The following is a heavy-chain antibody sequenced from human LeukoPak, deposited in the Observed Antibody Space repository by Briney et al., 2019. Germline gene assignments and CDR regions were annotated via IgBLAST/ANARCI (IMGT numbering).Heavy chain of an antibody. V-gene: IGHV2-5*02. CDR1: GFSLSISGVG. CDR3: AHFTYGSGTYCPFDY. Sequence: KESGPTLVKPTQTLTLTCTFSGFSLSISGVGVGWIRQPPGKALEWLALIYWDDDKRYSPSLKSRLTITKDTSKNQVVLTMTDMDPVDTATYYCAHFTYGSGTYCPFDYWGQGTLVTVSS. J-gene: IGHJ4*02. D-gene: IGHD3-10*01. CDR2: IYWDDDK.